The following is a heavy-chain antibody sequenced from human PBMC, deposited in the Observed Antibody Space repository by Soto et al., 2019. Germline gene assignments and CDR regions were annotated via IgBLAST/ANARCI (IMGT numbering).Heavy chain of an antibody. V-gene: IGHV1-3*01. CDR2: INAGNGNT. Sequence: ASVKVSCKASGYTFTSYAMHWVRQAPGQRLEWMGWINAGNGNTKYSQKFQGRVTITRDTSASTAYMELSSLRSEDTAVYYCARDPSGYYRYFDYWGQGTLVTVSS. D-gene: IGHD3-3*01. CDR3: ARDPSGYYRYFDY. J-gene: IGHJ4*02. CDR1: GYTFTSYA.